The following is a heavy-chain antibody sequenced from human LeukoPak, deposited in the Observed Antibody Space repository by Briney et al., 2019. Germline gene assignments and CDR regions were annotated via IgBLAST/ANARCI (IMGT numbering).Heavy chain of an antibody. CDR2: IKQDESQT. D-gene: IGHD7-27*01. V-gene: IGHV3-7*05. CDR3: ARPRGTYYMDV. J-gene: IGHJ6*03. CDR1: GFTFRSYW. Sequence: GSLRLSCAVSGFTFRSYWMSWVRQAPGKGLEWVANIKQDESQTNYVDSVKGRFTISRDIAKNSLFLQMNSLRAEDTAVYYCARPRGTYYMDVWGQGTTVTVSS.